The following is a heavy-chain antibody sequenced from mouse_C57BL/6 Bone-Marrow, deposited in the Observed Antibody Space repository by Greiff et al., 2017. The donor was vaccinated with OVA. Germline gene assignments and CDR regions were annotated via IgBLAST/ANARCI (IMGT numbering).Heavy chain of an antibody. CDR1: GYSFTGYY. CDR3: AREISLYYYGSSYWFAY. CDR2: INPSTGGT. Sequence: LQQSGPELVKPGASVKISCKASGYSFTGYYMHWVKQSSEKSLEWIGEINPSTGGTSYNQKFKGKATLTVDKSSSTAYMQLKSLTSEDSAVYYCAREISLYYYGSSYWFAYWGQGTLVTVSA. D-gene: IGHD1-1*01. J-gene: IGHJ3*01. V-gene: IGHV1-43*01.